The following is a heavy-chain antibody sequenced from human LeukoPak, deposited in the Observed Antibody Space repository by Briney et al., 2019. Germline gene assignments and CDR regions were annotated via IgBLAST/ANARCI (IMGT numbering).Heavy chain of an antibody. J-gene: IGHJ4*02. Sequence: SETLSLTSTVSGGSISKYYCSWIRQPPGKGLEWIGYISYSGSTNYNPSLKSRVTISVDTSKHQFSLKLSAVTAADTAVYYCARGPHKFDYWGQGSLVTVSS. CDR2: ISYSGST. CDR3: ARGPHKFDY. V-gene: IGHV4-59*01. CDR1: GGSISKYY.